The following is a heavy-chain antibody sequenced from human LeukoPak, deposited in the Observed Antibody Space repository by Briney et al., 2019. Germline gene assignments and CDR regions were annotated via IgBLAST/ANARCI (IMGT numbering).Heavy chain of an antibody. J-gene: IGHJ3*01. Sequence: AGGSLRLSCVASGFTFSNYWMQWVRQVPGKGLVWVSRLNGDGTNIIYADSVKGRFTISRDNAENTLYLQMNSLRAGDTALYYCARSQSGGFDVWGQGTMVTVSS. CDR2: LNGDGTNI. D-gene: IGHD4-23*01. CDR1: GFTFSNYW. V-gene: IGHV3-74*01. CDR3: ARSQSGGFDV.